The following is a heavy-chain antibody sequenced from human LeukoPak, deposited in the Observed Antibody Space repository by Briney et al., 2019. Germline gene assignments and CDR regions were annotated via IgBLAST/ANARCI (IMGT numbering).Heavy chain of an antibody. V-gene: IGHV4-34*01. Sequence: SETLSLTCAVYGGSFSGYYWSWIRQPPGKGLEWIGEINHSGSTNYNPSLKSRVTISVDTSKNQFSLKLSSVTAADTAVYYCARGRHHGGYPFWGQGTLVTVSS. D-gene: IGHD5-12*01. CDR3: ARGRHHGGYPF. CDR2: INHSGST. CDR1: GGSFSGYY. J-gene: IGHJ4*02.